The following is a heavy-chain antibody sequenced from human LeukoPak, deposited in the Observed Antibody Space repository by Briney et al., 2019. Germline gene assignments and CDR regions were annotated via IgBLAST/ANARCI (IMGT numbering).Heavy chain of an antibody. CDR1: GGSISSYY. CDR3: ARSDRDRGYYFDY. CDR2: IHYSGST. Sequence: SETLSLTFTVSGGSISSYYCSWIRQPPGKGLEWIGYIHYSGSTNYNPSLKSRVTISVDTSKNEFSLKLRSVTAADTAVYYCARSDRDRGYYFDYWGQGTLVTVSS. D-gene: IGHD1-14*01. J-gene: IGHJ4*02. V-gene: IGHV4-59*01.